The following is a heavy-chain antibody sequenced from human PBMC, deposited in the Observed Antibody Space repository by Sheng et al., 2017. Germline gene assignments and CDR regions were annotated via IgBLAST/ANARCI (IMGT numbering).Heavy chain of an antibody. D-gene: IGHD3-22*01. CDR3: ARDNYDSSGYLSYYFDY. CDR1: GYSISSGYY. J-gene: IGHJ4*02. V-gene: IGHV4-38-2*02. CDR2: IYHSGST. Sequence: QVQLQESCPGLVKPSETLSLTCAVSGYSISSGYYWGWIRQPPGKGLEWIGSIYHSGSTYYNPSLKSRVTISVDTSKNQFSLKLSSVTAADTAVYYCARDNYDSSGYLSYYFDYWGQGTLVTVSS.